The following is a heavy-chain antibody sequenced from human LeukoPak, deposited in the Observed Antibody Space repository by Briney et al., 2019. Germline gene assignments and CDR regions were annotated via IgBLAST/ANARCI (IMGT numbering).Heavy chain of an antibody. J-gene: IGHJ4*02. CDR2: IIPIFGTA. V-gene: IGHV1-69*01. Sequence: SVKASCKASGGTFSSYAISWVRQAPGQGLEWMGGIIPIFGTANYAQKFQGRVTITADESTSTAYMELSSLRSEDTAVYYCASRDNWNDPFDYWGQGTLVTVSS. D-gene: IGHD1-1*01. CDR3: ASRDNWNDPFDY. CDR1: GGTFSSYA.